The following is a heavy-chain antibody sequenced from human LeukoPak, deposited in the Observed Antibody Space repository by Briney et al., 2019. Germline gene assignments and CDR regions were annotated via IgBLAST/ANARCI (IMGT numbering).Heavy chain of an antibody. Sequence: TSETLSLTCAGYGVSFSGYYWSWIRQPPGKGLEWIGEINHSGSTNYNPSLKSRVTISVDTPKNQFSLKLSSVTAADTAVYYCARGPITIFGVVTVRKFDYWGQGTLVTVSS. CDR2: INHSGST. V-gene: IGHV4-34*01. CDR1: GVSFSGYY. CDR3: ARGPITIFGVVTVRKFDY. J-gene: IGHJ4*02. D-gene: IGHD3-3*01.